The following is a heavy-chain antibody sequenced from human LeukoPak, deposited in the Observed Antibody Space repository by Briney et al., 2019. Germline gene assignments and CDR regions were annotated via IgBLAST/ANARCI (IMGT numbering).Heavy chain of an antibody. CDR3: ARGGRRVGATTFLDY. Sequence: GGSLRLSCAASGFTFSSYDMTWVRQAPGKGLEWVSIIRGSGGSTYYADSVKGRFTISRDNAKNTLYLQMNSLRAEDTAVYYCARGGRRVGATTFLDYWGQGTLVTVSS. J-gene: IGHJ4*02. V-gene: IGHV3-23*01. CDR1: GFTFSSYD. D-gene: IGHD1-26*01. CDR2: IRGSGGST.